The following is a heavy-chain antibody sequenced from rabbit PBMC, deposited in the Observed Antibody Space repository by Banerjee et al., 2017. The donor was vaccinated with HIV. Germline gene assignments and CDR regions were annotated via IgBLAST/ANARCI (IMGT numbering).Heavy chain of an antibody. D-gene: IGHD7-1*01. Sequence: QEQLEESGGDLVKPEGSLTLTCTASGFSFSSSYYMCWVRQAPGKGLEWIGCIYTGSGGFISYAGWAKGRFTISKTSSTTVTLQMTSLTVADTATYLCARGDNDGGLGYTLWGPGTLVTVS. CDR2: IYTGSGGFI. J-gene: IGHJ4*01. V-gene: IGHV1S45*01. CDR1: GFSFSSSYY. CDR3: ARGDNDGGLGYTL.